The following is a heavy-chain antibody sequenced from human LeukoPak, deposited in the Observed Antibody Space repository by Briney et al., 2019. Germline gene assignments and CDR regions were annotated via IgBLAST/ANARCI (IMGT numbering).Heavy chain of an antibody. CDR1: GGTFSSYA. J-gene: IGHJ1*01. CDR3: ARVTYYDSSGYPEYFHH. CDR2: IIPILGIA. D-gene: IGHD3-22*01. V-gene: IGHV1-69*04. Sequence: ASVKVSCKASGGTFSSYAISWVRQAPGQGLEWMGRIIPILGIANYAQKFQGRVTITADKSTSTAYMGLSSLRSEDTAVYYCARVTYYDSSGYPEYFHHWGQGTLVTVSS.